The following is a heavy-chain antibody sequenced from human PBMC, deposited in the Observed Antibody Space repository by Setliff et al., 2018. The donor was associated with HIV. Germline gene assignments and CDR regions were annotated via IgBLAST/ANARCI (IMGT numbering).Heavy chain of an antibody. CDR3: ARGRWLQSFDY. J-gene: IGHJ4*02. V-gene: IGHV1-46*01. Sequence: ASVKVSCKASGYTFTSYYMHWVRQAPGQGLEWMGIINPSGGSTSYAQKFQGRVTITRDTSASTAYMELSSLRSEDTAVYYCARGRWLQSFDYWGQGTLVTVSS. D-gene: IGHD5-12*01. CDR1: GYTFTSYY. CDR2: INPSGGST.